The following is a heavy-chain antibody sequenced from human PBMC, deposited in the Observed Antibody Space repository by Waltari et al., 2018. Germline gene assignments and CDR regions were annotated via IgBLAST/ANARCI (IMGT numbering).Heavy chain of an antibody. CDR1: GGSFSGYY. CDR2: INHSGST. CDR3: ARGLSSYYYYYMDV. Sequence: QLQLQQWGAGLLKPSETLSLPCAVYGGSFSGYYWRWFRQPPGKGLAWFGEINHSGSTNYNPSLKSRVTISVDTSKNQFSLKLSSVTAADTAVYYCARGLSSYYYYYMDVWGKGTTVTVSS. J-gene: IGHJ6*03. D-gene: IGHD2-15*01. V-gene: IGHV4-34*01.